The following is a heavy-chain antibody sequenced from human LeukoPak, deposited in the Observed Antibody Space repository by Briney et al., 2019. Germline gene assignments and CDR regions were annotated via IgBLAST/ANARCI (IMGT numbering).Heavy chain of an antibody. CDR1: GGSITSDYHY. CDR3: AREGTGDRPRVTGNYFEY. CDR2: VYITGST. J-gene: IGHJ4*02. Sequence: ASETLSLTCHVSGGSITSDYHYGSWIRQSAGKGLEWIGRVYITGSTSYNPSLRSRVTISIDTSKNQFSLALFSATAADTAVYFCAREGTGDRPRVTGNYFEYWGQGALVTVSS. D-gene: IGHD3-16*01. V-gene: IGHV4-61*02.